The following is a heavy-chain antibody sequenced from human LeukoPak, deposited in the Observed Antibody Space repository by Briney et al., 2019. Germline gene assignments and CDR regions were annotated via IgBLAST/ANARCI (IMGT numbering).Heavy chain of an antibody. CDR2: INHSGST. Sequence: SETLSLTCTVSGGSISSYYWSWIRQPPGKGLEWIGEINHSGSTNYNPSLKSRVTISVDTSKNQFSLKLSSVTAADTAVYYCARGADSNDSNVGGYWGQGTLVTVSS. CDR1: GGSISSYY. V-gene: IGHV4-34*01. CDR3: ARGADSNDSNVGGY. D-gene: IGHD3-16*01. J-gene: IGHJ4*02.